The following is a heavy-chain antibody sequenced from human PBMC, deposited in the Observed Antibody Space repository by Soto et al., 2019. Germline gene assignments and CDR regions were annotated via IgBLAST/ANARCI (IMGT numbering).Heavy chain of an antibody. CDR1: GFTFSSYA. D-gene: IGHD3-3*01. CDR2: ISYDGSNK. CDR3: ARDFGHGYYLDY. Sequence: PGGSLRLSCAASGFTFSSYAMHWVRQAPGKGLEWVAVISYDGSNKYYADSVKGRFTISRDNSKNTLYLQMNSLRDEDTAVYFCARDFGHGYYLDYWGRGTLVTVSS. V-gene: IGHV3-30-3*01. J-gene: IGHJ4*02.